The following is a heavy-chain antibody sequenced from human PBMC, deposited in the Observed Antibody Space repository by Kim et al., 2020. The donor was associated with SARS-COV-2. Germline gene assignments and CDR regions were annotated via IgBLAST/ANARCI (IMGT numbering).Heavy chain of an antibody. CDR1: GGSISSSNW. V-gene: IGHV4-4*02. CDR2: IYHSGST. Sequence: SETLSLTCAVSGGSISSSNWWSWVRQPPGKGLEWIGEIYHSGSTNYNPSLKSRVTISVDKSKNQFSLKLSSVTAADTAVYYCARDLVGTNGVCFNYYYYGMDVWGQGTTVTVSS. CDR3: ARDLVGTNGVCFNYYYYGMDV. D-gene: IGHD2-8*01. J-gene: IGHJ6*02.